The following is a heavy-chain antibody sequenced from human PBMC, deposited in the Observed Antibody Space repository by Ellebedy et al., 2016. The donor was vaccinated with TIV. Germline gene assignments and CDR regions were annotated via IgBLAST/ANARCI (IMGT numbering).Heavy chain of an antibody. CDR1: GFTFSTYS. J-gene: IGHJ4*02. Sequence: GESLKISCVASGFTFSTYSMNWVRQAPGKGLEWVSTIFNADDTNFADYAGSVKGRFTVSRDNPENTLYLQMNNLRADDTAIYYCAGATQWLTFDFWGQGILVTVSA. D-gene: IGHD6-19*01. CDR3: AGATQWLTFDF. CDR2: IFNADDT. V-gene: IGHV3-21*04.